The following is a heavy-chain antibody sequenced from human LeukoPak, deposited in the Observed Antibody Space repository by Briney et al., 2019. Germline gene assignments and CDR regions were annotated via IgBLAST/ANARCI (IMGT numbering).Heavy chain of an antibody. V-gene: IGHV1-18*01. D-gene: IGHD3-10*01. J-gene: IGHJ4*02. Sequence: GSSVKVSCKASGGTFISYAISWVRQAHGQGLEWMGWISPHNGNRDYAQKFKDRFTMTTDTSTNTVYLELRSLRPDDTAMYYCARTGYGSGSDDFDFWGQGTLVTVSS. CDR3: ARTGYGSGSDDFDF. CDR2: ISPHNGNR. CDR1: GGTFISYA.